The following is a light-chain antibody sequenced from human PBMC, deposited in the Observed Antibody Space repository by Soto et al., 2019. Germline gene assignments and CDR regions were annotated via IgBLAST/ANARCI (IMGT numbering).Light chain of an antibody. CDR2: DAS. CDR3: QQYHSIPTP. J-gene: IGKJ1*01. V-gene: IGKV1-5*01. Sequence: DIQMTQSPSTLYASVGDRVTITCRASQSISSWLAWYQQKPGKAPKVLIYDASSLESGVPLRFSGSGSGTEFTLTISSLQPDDFATYYCQQYHSIPTPFGQGTKVEIK. CDR1: QSISSW.